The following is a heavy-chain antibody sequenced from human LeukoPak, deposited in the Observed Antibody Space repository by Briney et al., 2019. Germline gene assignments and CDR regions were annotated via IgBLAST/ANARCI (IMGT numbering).Heavy chain of an antibody. Sequence: PGASVKVSCKASGYTFTGYYMHWVRQAPGQGLEWMRWINPNSGGTNYAQKFQGRVTMTRDTSISTAYMELSRLRSDDTAVYYCARAGHIVVVTAIFDYWGQGTLVTVSS. CDR1: GYTFTGYY. CDR3: ARAGHIVVVTAIFDY. J-gene: IGHJ4*02. V-gene: IGHV1-2*02. CDR2: INPNSGGT. D-gene: IGHD2-21*02.